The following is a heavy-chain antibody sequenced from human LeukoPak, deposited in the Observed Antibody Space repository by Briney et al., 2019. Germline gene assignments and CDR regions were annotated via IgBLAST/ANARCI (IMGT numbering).Heavy chain of an antibody. J-gene: IGHJ5*02. CDR2: IYWDDDK. CDR1: EFSLSTSGLG. Sequence: AGPTVSKPKQTHTVTCTISEFSLSTSGLGVGWIRQPPGKALEWIAVIYWDDDKRYSPSLKSRLTITKDTSKNQVVLTMTNMDPVDTATYYCALSPDIAAAGIMSWFDPWGQGTLVTVSS. CDR3: ALSPDIAAAGIMSWFDP. D-gene: IGHD6-13*01. V-gene: IGHV2-5*02.